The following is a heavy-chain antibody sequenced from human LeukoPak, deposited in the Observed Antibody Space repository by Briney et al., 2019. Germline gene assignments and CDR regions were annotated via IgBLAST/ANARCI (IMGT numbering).Heavy chain of an antibody. D-gene: IGHD6-13*01. CDR2: IGGSSGST. J-gene: IGHJ4*02. CDR3: AKGVSSPLYYFDY. Sequence: GGSLRLSCAASGFTFSSYAMRWVRQAPGKGLEWVSSIGGSSGSTYYADSVKGRFTNSRDNSKITLYLQMNSLRAEDTAVYYCAKGVSSPLYYFDYWGQGTLVTVSS. CDR1: GFTFSSYA. V-gene: IGHV3-23*01.